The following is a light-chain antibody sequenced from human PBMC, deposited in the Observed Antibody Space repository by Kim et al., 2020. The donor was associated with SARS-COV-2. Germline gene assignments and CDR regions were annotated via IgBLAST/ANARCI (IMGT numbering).Light chain of an antibody. V-gene: IGKV3-20*01. CDR2: GAS. CDR3: HQYYTSEYT. J-gene: IGKJ2*01. Sequence: PGDRATLSCRASQTVRNSYLAWYQHKPDQSPRLLIYGASTRAIGIPDRFSGSESGTDFTLTISRLEPEDFAVYYCHQYYTSEYTFGQGTKLE. CDR1: QTVRNSY.